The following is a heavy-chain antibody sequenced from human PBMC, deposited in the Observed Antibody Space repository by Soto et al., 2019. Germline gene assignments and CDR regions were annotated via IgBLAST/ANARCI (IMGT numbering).Heavy chain of an antibody. CDR2: IFSTGST. J-gene: IGHJ4*02. Sequence: QVQLQESGPGLVKPSQTLSLTCTVSGGSISSGGYYCSWIRQHPGKGLEWIGHIFSTGSTDYNPSLKGPPTITLDTSKDHFSLKLSSEIAADTAVYYYATLPDFTRNSCRTDGVYYFEYWRQGTLMTVSS. CDR3: ATLPDFTRNSCRTDGVYYFEY. V-gene: IGHV4-31*01. CDR1: GGSISSGGYY. D-gene: IGHD2-2*01.